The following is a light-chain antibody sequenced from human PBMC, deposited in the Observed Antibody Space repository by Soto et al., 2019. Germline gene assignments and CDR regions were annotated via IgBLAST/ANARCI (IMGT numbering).Light chain of an antibody. V-gene: IGLV2-14*01. CDR1: SSDVGTFNY. CDR2: DVT. J-gene: IGLJ2*01. Sequence: QSALTQPASVSGSPGQSVTISCTGTSSDVGTFNYVSWYQQLPGKAPKLIIFDVTNRPSGVSFRFSASKSGNTASLTISGLQAEDEADYYCSSYTTTTTLVFGGGTKVTVL. CDR3: SSYTTTTTLV.